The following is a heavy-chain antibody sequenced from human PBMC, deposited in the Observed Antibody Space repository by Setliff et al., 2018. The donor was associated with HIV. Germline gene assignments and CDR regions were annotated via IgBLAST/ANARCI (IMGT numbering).Heavy chain of an antibody. V-gene: IGHV1-2*07. D-gene: IGHD1-26*01. CDR3: ARDRLSYNFYFYGMDV. CDR2: FNPNSGGT. Sequence: ASVKVSCKAPGDTFSGYYMPWVRQAPGQGLEWMGWFNPNSGGTNYSHEFQGRVIMTRDTSISTAYMQLSRLRSEDTAVYYCARDRLSYNFYFYGMDVWGQGTTVTVSS. CDR1: GDTFSGYY. J-gene: IGHJ6*02.